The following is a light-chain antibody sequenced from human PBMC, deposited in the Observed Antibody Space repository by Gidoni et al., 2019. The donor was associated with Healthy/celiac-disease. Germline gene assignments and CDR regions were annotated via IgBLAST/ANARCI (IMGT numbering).Light chain of an antibody. J-gene: IGLJ2*01. CDR3: AAWDDSLSGV. CDR2: SNN. Sequence: HSLLTQPPSASGTPGQRVTISCSGSSSNIGSNYVYWYPQLPGTAPKPLIYSNNQRPSGVPDRFSGSKSGTSASLAISGLRSEDEADYYCAAWDDSLSGVFGGGTKLTVL. CDR1: SSNIGSNY. V-gene: IGLV1-47*02.